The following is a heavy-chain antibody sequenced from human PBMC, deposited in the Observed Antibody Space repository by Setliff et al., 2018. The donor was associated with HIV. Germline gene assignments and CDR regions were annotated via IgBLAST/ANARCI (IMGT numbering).Heavy chain of an antibody. Sequence: SETLSLTCTVSGGSIISSSYYWGWIRQPPGKGLDWIGYISHSGITYYNPSLKSRVTISVDTSKNHFSLRLSSVTAADTAVYFCARQGLTMNPGVPAPILYFFDYWGQGILVTVSS. CDR3: ARQGLTMNPGVPAPILYFFDY. CDR2: ISHSGIT. J-gene: IGHJ4*02. D-gene: IGHD3-10*01. CDR1: GGSIISSSYY. V-gene: IGHV4-39*01.